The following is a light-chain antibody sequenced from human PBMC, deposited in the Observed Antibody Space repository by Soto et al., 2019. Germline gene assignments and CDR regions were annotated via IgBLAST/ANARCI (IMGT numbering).Light chain of an antibody. CDR3: QTWGTGTWV. J-gene: IGLJ3*02. Sequence: QPVLTQSPSASASLGASVKLTCTLSSGHSSYAIAWHQQQPEKGPRYLMKLNSDGSHSKGDGIPDRFSGSSSGAERYLTISSLQSEDEADYYCQTWGTGTWVFGVGTKLTVL. CDR2: LNSDGSH. V-gene: IGLV4-69*01. CDR1: SGHSSYA.